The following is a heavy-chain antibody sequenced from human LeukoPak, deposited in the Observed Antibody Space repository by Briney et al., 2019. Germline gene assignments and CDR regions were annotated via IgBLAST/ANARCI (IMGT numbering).Heavy chain of an antibody. CDR2: ISYDVSNK. CDR1: GFTFSSYG. J-gene: IGHJ1*01. D-gene: IGHD5-24*01. Sequence: PGRSLRLSCAASGFTFSSYGMHWVRQAPGKGLEWVAVISYDVSNKYYADSVKGRFTISRDNSKNTLYLQMNSLRAEDTAVYYCAKGPGDGYNLNAEYFQHWGQGTLVTVSS. CDR3: AKGPGDGYNLNAEYFQH. V-gene: IGHV3-30*18.